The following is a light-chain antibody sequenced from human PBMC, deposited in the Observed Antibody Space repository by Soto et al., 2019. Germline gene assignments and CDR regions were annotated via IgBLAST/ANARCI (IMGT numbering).Light chain of an antibody. CDR1: SSDVGGYNY. CDR2: DVS. V-gene: IGLV2-14*03. Sequence: QSVLPQPASVSGSPGQSTTISCNGTSSDVGGYNYVSWYQHRPGKAPKLMIYDVSNRPSGVSNRFSGSKSGNTASLIISGLQAEDEADYYCSSYTSSSTLSTYVFGTGTKVTVL. CDR3: SSYTSSSTLSTYV. J-gene: IGLJ1*01.